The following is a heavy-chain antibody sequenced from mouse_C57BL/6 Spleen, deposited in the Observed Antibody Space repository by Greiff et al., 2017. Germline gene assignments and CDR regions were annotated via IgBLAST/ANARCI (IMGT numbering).Heavy chain of an antibody. CDR1: GYAFSSSW. CDR3: ARGGGNYWYFDV. Sequence: VQLQQSGPELVKPGASVKISCKASGYAFSSSWMNWVKQRPGKGLEWIGRIYPGDGDTNYNVKFKGKATLTADKSSSTAYMQLSSLTSEDSAVYFCARGGGNYWYFDVWGTGTTVTVSS. V-gene: IGHV1-82*01. J-gene: IGHJ1*03. D-gene: IGHD2-1*01. CDR2: IYPGDGDT.